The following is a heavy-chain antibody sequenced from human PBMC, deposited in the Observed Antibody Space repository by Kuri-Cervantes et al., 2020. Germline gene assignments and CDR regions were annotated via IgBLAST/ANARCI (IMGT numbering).Heavy chain of an antibody. J-gene: IGHJ3*02. Sequence: GGSLRLSCAASGFTFNSYGMHWVRQAPGKGLEWVAVISYDGSNKYYADSVKGRFTISRDNSQNTLYLQMNSLRAEDTAVYYCAKDRLSYSSSWDDAFDIWGQGTMVTVSS. V-gene: IGHV3-30*06. CDR2: ISYDGSNK. D-gene: IGHD6-13*01. CDR1: GFTFNSYG. CDR3: AKDRLSYSSSWDDAFDI.